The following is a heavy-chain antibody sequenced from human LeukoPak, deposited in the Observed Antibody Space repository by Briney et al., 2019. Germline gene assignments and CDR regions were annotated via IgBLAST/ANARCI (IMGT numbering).Heavy chain of an antibody. CDR2: ISSSSSYV. D-gene: IGHD1-26*01. CDR3: ARGEVVGTTTGVDY. V-gene: IGHV3-21*01. CDR1: GFTFSTYS. Sequence: GGSLRLSCAASGFTFSTYSMNWVRQAPGKGLESVSSISSSSSYVFYADSVKGRFTTSRDNAKNSLSLQMNNLRVGDTAVYYCARGEVVGTTTGVDYWGQGTLVTVSS. J-gene: IGHJ4*02.